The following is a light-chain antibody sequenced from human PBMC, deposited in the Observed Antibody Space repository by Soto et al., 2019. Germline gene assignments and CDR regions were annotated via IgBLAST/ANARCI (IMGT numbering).Light chain of an antibody. CDR2: GAS. J-gene: IGKJ4*01. CDR3: QQYASSLLT. CDR1: QTVSSSY. V-gene: IGKV3-20*01. Sequence: EIVLTQSPGTLSLSPGERATLSCRASQTVSSSYLAWYQQKPGQAPRLLIYGASSRATGIPDRFSGSGSETDFTLTISRLEPEDFAVYYCQQYASSLLTFGGGTKVDIK.